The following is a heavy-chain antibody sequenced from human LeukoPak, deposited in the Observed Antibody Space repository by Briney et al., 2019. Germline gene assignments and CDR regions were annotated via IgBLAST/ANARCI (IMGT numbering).Heavy chain of an antibody. V-gene: IGHV5-10-1*01. CDR1: GYSFTSYW. CDR3: ARRDRYSWYSFDY. D-gene: IGHD6-13*01. CDR2: IDPSDSYA. Sequence: GESLKISCKGSGYSFTSYWITWVRQMPGKGLEWMGRIDPSDSYANYSPSFQGHVTISVDKSISTAYLQWSSLKASDTAMYYCARRDRYSWYSFDYWGQGTLVTVSS. J-gene: IGHJ4*02.